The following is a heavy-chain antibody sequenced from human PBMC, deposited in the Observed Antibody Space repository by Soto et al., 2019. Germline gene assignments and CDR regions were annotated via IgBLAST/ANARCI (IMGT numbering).Heavy chain of an antibody. D-gene: IGHD3-10*01. J-gene: IGHJ4*02. CDR3: ARGRVIRGVTPSHFGL. CDR2: IIPLYGTV. V-gene: IGHV1-69*06. CDR1: GGTFNSYG. Sequence: QAHLAQSGAEVKRPGSSVTVSCKASGGTFNSYGISWVRQAPGQGLDWMGVIIPLYGTVNYAQKFQGRSQITADKSTSTAYRDRKSLRSDDTAVYYWARGRVIRGVTPSHFGLWGQGTLVTVPS.